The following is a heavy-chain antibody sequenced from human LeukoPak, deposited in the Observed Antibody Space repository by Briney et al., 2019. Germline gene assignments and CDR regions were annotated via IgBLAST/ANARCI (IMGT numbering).Heavy chain of an antibody. CDR1: GFTFRNYA. J-gene: IGHJ4*02. D-gene: IGHD3-3*01. CDR2: IWYDGSNK. CDR3: AREGSHYDFWSGYYTQMYYFDY. V-gene: IGHV3-33*08. Sequence: GGSLRLSCAASGFTFRNYAMHWVRQAPGKGLEWVAVIWYDGSNKYYADSVKGRFTISRDNSKNTLYLQMNSLRAEDTAVYYCAREGSHYDFWSGYYTQMYYFDYWGQGTLVTVSS.